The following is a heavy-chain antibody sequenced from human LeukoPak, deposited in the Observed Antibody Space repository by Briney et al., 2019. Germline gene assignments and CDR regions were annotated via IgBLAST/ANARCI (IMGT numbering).Heavy chain of an antibody. V-gene: IGHV3-21*01. CDR3: ARGHGSSDAFDI. D-gene: IGHD1-26*01. Sequence: GGSLRLSCAASGFTFSSYSMNWVRQAPGKGLEWVSSISSSSSYIYYADSVKGRFTISRDNAKNSLYLQMNSLRAEDTAVYYCARGHGSSDAFDIWGQGTMVTVSS. CDR1: GFTFSSYS. J-gene: IGHJ3*02. CDR2: ISSSSSYI.